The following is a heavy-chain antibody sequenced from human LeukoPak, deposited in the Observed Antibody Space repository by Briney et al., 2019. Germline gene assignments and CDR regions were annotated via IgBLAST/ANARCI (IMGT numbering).Heavy chain of an antibody. V-gene: IGHV4-39*01. Sequence: SETLSLTCTVSGGSISSSSYCWGWIRQPPGKGLEWIGSIYYSGSTYYNPSLKSRVTISVDTSKNQFSLKLSSVTAADTAVYYCARQAPGYSYGYVYWGQGTLVTVSS. J-gene: IGHJ4*02. CDR2: IYYSGST. CDR1: GGSISSSSYC. D-gene: IGHD5-18*01. CDR3: ARQAPGYSYGYVY.